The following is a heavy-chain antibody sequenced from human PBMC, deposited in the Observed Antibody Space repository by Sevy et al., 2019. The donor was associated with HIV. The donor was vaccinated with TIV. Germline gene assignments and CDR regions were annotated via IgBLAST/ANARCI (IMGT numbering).Heavy chain of an antibody. D-gene: IGHD6-13*01. V-gene: IGHV1-69*13. CDR2: IIPIFGTA. Sequence: ASVKVSCKASGGTFSSYAISWVRQAPGQGLEWMGGIIPIFGTANYAQKFKGRVTITGDESTSTAYMELSSLRSEDTAVYYCAGSGIAASPRAYYYYMDVWGKGTTVTVSS. CDR3: AGSGIAASPRAYYYYMDV. CDR1: GGTFSSYA. J-gene: IGHJ6*03.